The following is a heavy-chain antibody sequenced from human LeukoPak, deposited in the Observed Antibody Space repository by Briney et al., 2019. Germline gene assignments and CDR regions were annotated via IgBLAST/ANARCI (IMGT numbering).Heavy chain of an antibody. D-gene: IGHD6-19*01. CDR3: ARSGSFSGWYGVSFDY. Sequence: GGSLRLSCAASGFSFGSYGMNWVRQAPGKGLEWVSYISSSISSTSYADSVKGQFTISRDNAKNSLYLQLISLRAEDTAVYYCARSGSFSGWYGVSFDYWGQGTLVTVSS. V-gene: IGHV3-48*04. CDR2: ISSSISST. CDR1: GFSFGSYG. J-gene: IGHJ4*02.